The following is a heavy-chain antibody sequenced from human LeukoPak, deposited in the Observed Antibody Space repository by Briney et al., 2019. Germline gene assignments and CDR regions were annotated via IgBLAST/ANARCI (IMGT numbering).Heavy chain of an antibody. CDR2: ISSGSSTI. D-gene: IGHD5-12*01. CDR3: ARSVGYEYYYYYYMDV. Sequence: GGSLRLSCAASGFTFSSHGMNWVRQAPGKGLEWVSYISSGSSTIYYADSVKGRLTISRDNAKNSLYLQMNSLRAEDTAVYYCARSVGYEYYYYYYMDVWGKGTTVTVSS. J-gene: IGHJ6*03. V-gene: IGHV3-48*01. CDR1: GFTFSSHG.